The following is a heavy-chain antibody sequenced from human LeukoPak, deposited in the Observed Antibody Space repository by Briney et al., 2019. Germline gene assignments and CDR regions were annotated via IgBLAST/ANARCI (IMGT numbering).Heavy chain of an antibody. CDR3: ATSSTVTRTRDP. D-gene: IGHD1-1*01. CDR2: INPHSGAT. Sequence: ASVKVSCKASGYGFSDVYFNWVRQAPGQGLAWMGWINPHSGATNYAQRFQGRVSMDASFDTAYMELSRLTSDDPAVYYCATSSTVTRTRDPWGQGTLVTVSS. V-gene: IGHV1-2*02. J-gene: IGHJ5*02. CDR1: GYGFSDVY.